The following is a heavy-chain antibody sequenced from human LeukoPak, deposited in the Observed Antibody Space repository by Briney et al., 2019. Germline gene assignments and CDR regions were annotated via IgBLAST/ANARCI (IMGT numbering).Heavy chain of an antibody. Sequence: SGGSLRLSCAASGFTFSSYSMNWVRQAPGKGLEWVSSISSSSSYIYYADSVKGRLTISRDNAKNSLYLQMNSLRAEDTAVYYCARDQNPWSTVVTLPVDYWGQGTLVTVSS. CDR2: ISSSSSYI. D-gene: IGHD4-23*01. CDR3: ARDQNPWSTVVTLPVDY. CDR1: GFTFSSYS. V-gene: IGHV3-21*01. J-gene: IGHJ4*02.